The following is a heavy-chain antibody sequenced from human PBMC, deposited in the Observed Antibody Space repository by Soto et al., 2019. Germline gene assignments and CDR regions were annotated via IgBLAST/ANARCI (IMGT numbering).Heavy chain of an antibody. V-gene: IGHV3-15*07. D-gene: IGHD3-9*01. CDR1: GFTFSNAW. CDR2: IKSKTDGGTT. CDR3: TRRRYFDWPGADGMDV. J-gene: IGHJ6*02. Sequence: PGGSLRLSCAASGFTFSNAWMNWVRQAPGKGLEWVGRIKSKTDGGTTDYAAPVKGRFTISRDDSKNTLYLQMNSLKTEDTAVYYCTRRRYFDWPGADGMDVWGQGTTVTVSS.